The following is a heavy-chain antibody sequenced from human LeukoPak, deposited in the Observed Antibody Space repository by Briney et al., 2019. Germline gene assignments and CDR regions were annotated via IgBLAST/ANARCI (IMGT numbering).Heavy chain of an antibody. CDR1: GGSFSGYY. J-gene: IGHJ3*02. V-gene: IGHV4-34*01. Sequence: SETLSLTCAVYGGSFSGYYWSWIRQPPGKGLEWIGEINHSGSTNYNPSLKSRVTISVDTSKNQFSLKLSSVTAADTAVYYCAGEVAASDAFDIWGQGTMVTVSS. CDR2: INHSGST. D-gene: IGHD2-15*01. CDR3: AGEVAASDAFDI.